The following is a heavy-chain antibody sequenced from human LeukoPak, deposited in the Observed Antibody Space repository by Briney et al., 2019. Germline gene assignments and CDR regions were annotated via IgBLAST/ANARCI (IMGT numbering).Heavy chain of an antibody. J-gene: IGHJ6*03. D-gene: IGHD3-16*02. CDR3: ASKRGTRGVIAYYYYYMDV. V-gene: IGHV4-34*01. CDR2: INHSGSI. Sequence: KSSETLSLTCAVYGGSFSAYYWTWIRQPPGKGLEWIGEINHSGSINYNPSLKSRVTISVDTSKNQFSLKLSSVTAADTAVYYCASKRGTRGVIAYYYYYMDVWGKGTTVTVSS. CDR1: GGSFSAYY.